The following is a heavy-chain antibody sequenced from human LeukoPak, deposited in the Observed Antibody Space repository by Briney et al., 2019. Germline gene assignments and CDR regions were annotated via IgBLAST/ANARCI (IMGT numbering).Heavy chain of an antibody. V-gene: IGHV3-33*01. CDR3: ARGRHEGDY. CDR2: IWYDGSHK. CDR1: GFNFSNYG. Sequence: GGSLRLSCAASGFNFSNYGMHWVRQAPGKGLEWVAVIWYDGSHKYYAESVKGRFTVSRDNAKNTLYLQMNSLRTEDTAIYYCARGRHEGDYWGQGTLVTVSS. J-gene: IGHJ4*02.